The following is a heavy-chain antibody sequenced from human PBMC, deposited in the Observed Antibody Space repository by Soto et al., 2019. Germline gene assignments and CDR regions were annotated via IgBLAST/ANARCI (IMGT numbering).Heavy chain of an antibody. V-gene: IGHV4-39*01. CDR2: IYYSGST. Sequence: QLQLQESGPGLVKPSETLSLTCTVSGGSISSSSYYWGWIRQPPGKGLEWNGSIYYSGSTYYNPSLKSRVTISVDTSKNQFSLKLSSVTAADTAVYYCARLGGAVAPYYYGMDVWGQGTTVTVSS. CDR1: GGSISSSSYY. D-gene: IGHD6-19*01. J-gene: IGHJ6*02. CDR3: ARLGGAVAPYYYGMDV.